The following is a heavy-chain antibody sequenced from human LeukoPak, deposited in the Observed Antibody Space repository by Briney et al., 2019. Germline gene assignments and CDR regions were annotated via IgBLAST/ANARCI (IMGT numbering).Heavy chain of an antibody. V-gene: IGHV3-48*01. D-gene: IGHD6-19*01. CDR2: ISGTGATI. J-gene: IGHJ4*02. CDR3: ARDRASVAFDY. CDR1: GFTFTTYS. Sequence: GGSLRLSRAASGFTFTTYSINWVRQAPGKGLEWVSFISGTGATIQYADPVRGRFTISRDNAKNSVSLQMNSLRAEDTATYYCARDRASVAFDYWGQGTLVTVSS.